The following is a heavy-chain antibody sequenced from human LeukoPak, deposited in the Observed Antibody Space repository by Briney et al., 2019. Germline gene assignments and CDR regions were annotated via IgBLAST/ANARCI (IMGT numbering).Heavy chain of an antibody. D-gene: IGHD3-10*01. CDR3: AGAGSGSYLKALGV. V-gene: IGHV4-34*01. CDR1: GGSFSGYY. J-gene: IGHJ6*02. CDR2: INHSGST. Sequence: SETLSLTCAVYGGSFSGYYWSWIRQPPGKGLEWIGEINHSGSTNYNPSLKSRVTISVDTSKNQFSLKLSSVTAADTAVYYCAGAGSGSYLKALGVWGQGTTVTVSS.